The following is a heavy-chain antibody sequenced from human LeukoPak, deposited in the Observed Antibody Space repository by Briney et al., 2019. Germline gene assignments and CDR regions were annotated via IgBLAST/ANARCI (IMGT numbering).Heavy chain of an antibody. J-gene: IGHJ4*02. Sequence: PSETLSLTCTVSGGSISSSSYCWGWIRQPPGKGLEWIGSIYYSGSTYYNPSLKSRVTISVDTSKNQFSLKLSSVTAADTAVYYCARYYYDSSGYFDYWGQGTLVTVSS. CDR3: ARYYYDSSGYFDY. CDR2: IYYSGST. V-gene: IGHV4-39*07. D-gene: IGHD3-22*01. CDR1: GGSISSSSYC.